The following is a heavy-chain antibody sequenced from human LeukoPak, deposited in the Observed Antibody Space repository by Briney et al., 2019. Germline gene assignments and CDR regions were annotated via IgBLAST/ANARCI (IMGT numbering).Heavy chain of an antibody. Sequence: KTSETLSLTCAVYGGSFSDYYWSWIRQPPGKGLEWIGEIKYSGSTNYNPSLKSRVTILIDTSKNQFSLKLRSVTAADTALYYCAKVYTGFDFWGQGTLVSVSS. D-gene: IGHD2-8*02. J-gene: IGHJ4*02. CDR1: GGSFSDYY. CDR2: IKYSGST. V-gene: IGHV4-34*01. CDR3: AKVYTGFDF.